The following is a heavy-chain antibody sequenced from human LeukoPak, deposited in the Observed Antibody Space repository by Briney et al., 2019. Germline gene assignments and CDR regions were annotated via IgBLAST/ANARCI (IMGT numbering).Heavy chain of an antibody. Sequence: QSGGSLRLPCAASGLTVSSNYMLWVRQAPGKGLEWVSGIYSGSNTYYADSVKGRFTISRDNSKNTLYLQMNSLRAEDTALYYCASRYCSGASCYSYWGQGTLVTVSS. D-gene: IGHD2-15*01. CDR1: GLTVSSNY. CDR3: ASRYCSGASCYSY. CDR2: IYSGSNT. V-gene: IGHV3-53*01. J-gene: IGHJ4*02.